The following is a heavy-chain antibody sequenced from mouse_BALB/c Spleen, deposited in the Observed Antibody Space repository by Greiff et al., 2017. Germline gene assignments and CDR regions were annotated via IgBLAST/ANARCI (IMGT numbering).Heavy chain of an antibody. D-gene: IGHD4-1*01. CDR1: GFNIKDTY. V-gene: IGHV14-3*02. Sequence: VQLQQSGAELVKPGASVKLSCTASGFNIKDTYMHWVQQRPEQGLEWIGRIDPANGNTKYDPKFQGKATITADTSSNTAYLQLSSLTSEDTAVYYCVKLGGFAYWGQGTLVTVSA. CDR2: IDPANGNT. J-gene: IGHJ3*01. CDR3: VKLGGFAY.